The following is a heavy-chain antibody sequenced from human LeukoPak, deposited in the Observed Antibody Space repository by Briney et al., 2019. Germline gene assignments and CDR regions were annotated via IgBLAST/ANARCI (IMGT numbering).Heavy chain of an antibody. CDR3: AKDWVQLLPLYYFDY. Sequence: PGGSLRLSCAASGFTFSSYAMSWVRQAPGKGLEWVSAISGSGGSTYYAASVKGRFTISRDNSKNTLYLQMNSLRAEDTAVYFCAKDWVQLLPLYYFDYWGQGTLVTVSS. D-gene: IGHD2-15*01. CDR1: GFTFSSYA. J-gene: IGHJ4*02. V-gene: IGHV3-23*01. CDR2: ISGSGGST.